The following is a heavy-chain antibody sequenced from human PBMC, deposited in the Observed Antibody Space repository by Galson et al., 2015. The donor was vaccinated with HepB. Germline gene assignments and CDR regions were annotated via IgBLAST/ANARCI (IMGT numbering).Heavy chain of an antibody. J-gene: IGHJ2*01. CDR1: GFTFTSSA. CDR2: IVVGSGNT. D-gene: IGHD6-19*01. V-gene: IGHV1-58*02. CDR3: AAVRAFSSGWPYWYFDL. Sequence: QSGAEVKKPGESLKISCKASGFTFTSSAMQWVRQARGQRLEWIGWIVVGSGNTNYAQKFQERVTITRDMSTSTAYMELSSLRSEDTAVYYCAAVRAFSSGWPYWYFDLWGRGTLVTVSS.